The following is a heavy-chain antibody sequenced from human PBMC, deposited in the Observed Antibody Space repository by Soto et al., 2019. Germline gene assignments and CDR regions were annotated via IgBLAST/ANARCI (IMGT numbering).Heavy chain of an antibody. CDR1: GFTFSSYS. CDR3: ARVLRYFDWLLDYYYYYYMDV. J-gene: IGHJ6*03. D-gene: IGHD3-9*01. CDR2: ISSSSSYI. V-gene: IGHV3-21*01. Sequence: GGSLRLSCAASGFTFSSYSMNWVRQAPGKGLEWVSSISSSSSYIYYADSVKGRFTISRDNAKNSLYLQMNSLRAEDTAVYYCARVLRYFDWLLDYYYYYYMDVWGKGTTVTVSS.